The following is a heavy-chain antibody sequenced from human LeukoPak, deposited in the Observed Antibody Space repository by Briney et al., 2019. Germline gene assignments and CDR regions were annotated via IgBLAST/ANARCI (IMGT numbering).Heavy chain of an antibody. V-gene: IGHV4-39*01. D-gene: IGHD1-26*01. CDR2: IYYSGST. J-gene: IGHJ4*02. CDR1: GASISTSAYY. CDR3: AKSGGYGLIDN. Sequence: PSGTLSLTCSVSGASISTSAYYWGWIRQPPGKGLEWIGSIYYSGSTYYNASLNSRVTISIDTSKNLFSLRLNSMTAADTAVCYCAKSGGYGLIDNWGQGTLVTVSS.